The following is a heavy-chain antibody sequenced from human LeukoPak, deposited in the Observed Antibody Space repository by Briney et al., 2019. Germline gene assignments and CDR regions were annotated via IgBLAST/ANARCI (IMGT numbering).Heavy chain of an antibody. Sequence: ASVRVSFTVSGYTLTELSMHWVRQAPGKGREWGGGGDPEDGETIYAQKFQGRVTMTEETSTDTAYMELSSLRSEDTAVYYCATTGSNGVVDAFDIWGQGTMVTVSS. V-gene: IGHV1-24*01. CDR2: GDPEDGET. CDR1: GYTLTELS. D-gene: IGHD3-3*01. CDR3: ATTGSNGVVDAFDI. J-gene: IGHJ3*02.